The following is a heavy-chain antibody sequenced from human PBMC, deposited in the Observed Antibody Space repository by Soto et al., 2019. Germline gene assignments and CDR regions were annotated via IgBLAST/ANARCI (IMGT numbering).Heavy chain of an antibody. CDR1: GFTFSSYA. CDR3: ARDPPDTPYYFDY. J-gene: IGHJ4*02. CDR2: ISYDGSNK. Sequence: PGGSLRLSCAASGFTFSSYAMHWVRQAPGKGLEWVAVISYDGSNKYYADSVKGRFTISRDNSKNTLYLQMNSLRAEDTAVYYCARDPPDTPYYFDYWGQGTLVTVSS. V-gene: IGHV3-30-3*01.